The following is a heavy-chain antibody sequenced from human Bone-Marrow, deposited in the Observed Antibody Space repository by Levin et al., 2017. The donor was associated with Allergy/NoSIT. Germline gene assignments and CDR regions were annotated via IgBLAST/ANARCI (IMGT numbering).Heavy chain of an antibody. J-gene: IGHJ5*02. CDR2: VYHSGST. V-gene: IGHV4/OR15-8*01. Sequence: PSETLSLTCVVFGGSISSTDWWTWVRQPPGKGLEWIGEVYHSGSTNYNPSLKSRVAISVDKSKNQFSLTLTSVTAADTAVYYCARCGGWCGSWGQGTRVIVSS. D-gene: IGHD6-19*01. CDR1: GGSISSTDW. CDR3: ARCGGWCGS.